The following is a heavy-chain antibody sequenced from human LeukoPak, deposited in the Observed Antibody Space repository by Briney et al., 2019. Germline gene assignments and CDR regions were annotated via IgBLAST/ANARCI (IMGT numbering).Heavy chain of an antibody. CDR1: GGSFSGYY. J-gene: IGHJ4*02. V-gene: IGHV4-34*01. Sequence: KSSQTLSLTCAVYGGSFSGYYWSWIRQPPGKGLEWIGEINHSGSTNYNPSLKSRVTISVDTSKNQFSLKLSSVTAADTAVHYCARSRGGYYGSGTQSDYWGQGTLVTVSS. D-gene: IGHD3-10*01. CDR3: ARSRGGYYGSGTQSDY. CDR2: INHSGST.